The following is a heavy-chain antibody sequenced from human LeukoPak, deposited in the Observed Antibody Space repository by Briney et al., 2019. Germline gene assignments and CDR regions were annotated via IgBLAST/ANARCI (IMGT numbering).Heavy chain of an antibody. CDR1: GGSISSYY. J-gene: IGHJ5*02. V-gene: IGHV4-59*01. CDR3: SREYYGSGSLKNWFDP. CDR2: IYYSGST. D-gene: IGHD3-10*01. Sequence: SETLSLTCTVSGGSISSYYWSWIRQPPGKGLEWIGYIYYSGSTNYNPSLKSRVTISVDTSKNQFSLKLSSVTAADTAVYYRSREYYGSGSLKNWFDPWGQGTLVTVSS.